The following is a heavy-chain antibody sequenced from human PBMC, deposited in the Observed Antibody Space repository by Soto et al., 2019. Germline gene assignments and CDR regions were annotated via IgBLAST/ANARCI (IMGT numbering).Heavy chain of an antibody. V-gene: IGHV4-30-2*01. Sequence: TLSLTCTVCGGCITTAGYSWSCIRQPPGKALEWIGYVYHTGNAYPKPSLKSRVTISLDRSKNQFSLKMTSVTAADTALYYCASRPFYYYGLDVCGQGTTVTVSS. CDR1: GGCITTAGYS. CDR3: ASRPFYYYGLDV. J-gene: IGHJ6*02. CDR2: VYHTGNA.